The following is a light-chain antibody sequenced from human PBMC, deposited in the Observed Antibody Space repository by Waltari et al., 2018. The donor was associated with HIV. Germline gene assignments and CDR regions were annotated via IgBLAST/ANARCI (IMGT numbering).Light chain of an antibody. V-gene: IGKV3-15*01. CDR3: QQYNNWPQTWPPGT. J-gene: IGKJ1*01. CDR1: QSLSSN. Sequence: EVVMTQSPATVSVSPGERATLSCRASQSLSSNLAWYQQKPGQAPRLLIYGVSTRAIGVPARFSGSGSGTEFTLTISSLQSEDFGVYYCQQYNNWPQTWPPGTFGQGTKVEIK. CDR2: GVS.